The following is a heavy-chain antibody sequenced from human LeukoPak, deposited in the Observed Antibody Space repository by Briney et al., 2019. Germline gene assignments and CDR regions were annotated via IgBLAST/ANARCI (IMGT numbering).Heavy chain of an antibody. CDR3: ARDGMEQWLGY. CDR2: ISGSGGST. Sequence: PGGSLRLSCAASGFTFSSYAMSWVRQAPGKGLEWVSAISGSGGSTYYADSVKGRFTISRDNAKNSLYLQMNSLRAEDTAVYYCARDGMEQWLGYWGQGTLVTVSS. V-gene: IGHV3-23*01. J-gene: IGHJ4*02. CDR1: GFTFSSYA. D-gene: IGHD6-19*01.